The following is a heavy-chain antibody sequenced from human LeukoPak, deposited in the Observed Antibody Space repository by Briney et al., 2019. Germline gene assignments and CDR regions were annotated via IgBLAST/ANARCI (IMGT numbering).Heavy chain of an antibody. CDR3: ARDPVLVVPAAIPYYYMDV. D-gene: IGHD2-2*01. V-gene: IGHV1-46*01. J-gene: IGHJ6*03. CDR1: GYTFTSYY. CDR2: INPSGGST. Sequence: GASVKVSCKASGYTFTSYYMHWVRQAPGQGLEWMGIINPSGGSTSYAQKFQGRVTMTRDTSTSTVYMELSSLRSEDTAVYYCARDPVLVVPAAIPYYYMDVWGKGTTVTVSS.